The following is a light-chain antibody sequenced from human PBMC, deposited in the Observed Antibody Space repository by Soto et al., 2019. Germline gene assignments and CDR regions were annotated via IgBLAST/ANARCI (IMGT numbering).Light chain of an antibody. CDR1: QSVSNN. J-gene: IGKJ2*01. CDR3: QQYNNWPPYT. CDR2: GAS. Sequence: EIVMTQSPATLSVSPGERATLSCRASQSVSNNLAWYQQKPGQAPRLLVYGASTRATGLPARFTGSGSGTEFTLIISSLQSEDFAVYYCQQYNNWPPYTFGQGTKLEIK. V-gene: IGKV3-15*01.